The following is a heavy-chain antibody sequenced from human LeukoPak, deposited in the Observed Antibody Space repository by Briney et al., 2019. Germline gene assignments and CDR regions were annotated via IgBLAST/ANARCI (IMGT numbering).Heavy chain of an antibody. CDR3: ASQIGIAAAGTLGY. D-gene: IGHD6-13*01. CDR2: ISAYNGNT. CDR1: GYTFTSYG. V-gene: IGHV1-18*01. Sequence: ASVKVSCKASGYTFTSYGISWVRQAPGQGLEWMGWISAYNGNTNYAQKLQGRVTTTTDTSTSTAYMELRSLRSDDTAVYYCASQIGIAAAGTLGYWGQGTLVTVSS. J-gene: IGHJ4*02.